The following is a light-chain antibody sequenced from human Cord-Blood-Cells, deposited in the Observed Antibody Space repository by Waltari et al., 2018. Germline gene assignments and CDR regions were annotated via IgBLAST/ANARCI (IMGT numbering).Light chain of an antibody. CDR3: SSYTSSSTLV. CDR2: DVS. CDR1: SSDVGGYNY. V-gene: IGLV2-14*01. Sequence: QSPLTQPASVSGSPGQSITISRTGTSSDVGGYNYVSWYQQHPGKAPKLMIYDVSNRPSGVSNRFSGSKSGNTASLTISGLQAEDEADYYCSSYTSSSTLVFGGGTKLTDL. J-gene: IGLJ2*01.